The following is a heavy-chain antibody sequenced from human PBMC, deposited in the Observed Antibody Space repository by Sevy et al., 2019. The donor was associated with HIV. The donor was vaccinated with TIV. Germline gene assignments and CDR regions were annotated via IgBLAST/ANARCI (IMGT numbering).Heavy chain of an antibody. J-gene: IGHJ4*01. D-gene: IGHD2-8*01. CDR1: GFTFDDYA. V-gene: IGHV3-9*01. Sequence: GGSLRLSCAASGFTFDDYAMHWVRQAPGKGLEWVSGISWNSASIDYADSVKGRFPISRDNAKSSLYLQMKSLRAEDTALYYCARDRHDGYCTNGVCFNFDNWGQGTLVTVSS. CDR3: ARDRHDGYCTNGVCFNFDN. CDR2: ISWNSASI.